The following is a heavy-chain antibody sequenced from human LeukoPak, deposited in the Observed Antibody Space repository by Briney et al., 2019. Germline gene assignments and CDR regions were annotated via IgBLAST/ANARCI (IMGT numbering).Heavy chain of an antibody. CDR2: ISYDGSNK. CDR1: GFTFSSYA. J-gene: IGHJ4*02. V-gene: IGHV3-30-3*01. CDR3: ASPPHEGGVITYFDY. D-gene: IGHD3-10*01. Sequence: SGGSRRLSCAASGFTFSSYAMHWVRQAPGKGLEWVAVISYDGSNKYYADSVKGRFTISRDNSKNTPYLQMNSLRAEDTAVYYCASPPHEGGVITYFDYWGQGTLVTVSS.